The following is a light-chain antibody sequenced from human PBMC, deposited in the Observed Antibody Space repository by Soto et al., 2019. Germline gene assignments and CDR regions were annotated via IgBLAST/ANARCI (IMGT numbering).Light chain of an antibody. Sequence: EIVLTQSPGTPSLSQGYIATLSCRGSQSIISMYLSWYQHKPGQAPSLLIYGVSNRATCIPERFSGSGSGTDFTLTISRLEPEDFAVYYCQQYYGSPGTTCGQGKRREIK. CDR3: QQYYGSPGTT. V-gene: IGKV3-20*01. CDR1: QSIISMY. CDR2: GVS. J-gene: IGKJ5*01.